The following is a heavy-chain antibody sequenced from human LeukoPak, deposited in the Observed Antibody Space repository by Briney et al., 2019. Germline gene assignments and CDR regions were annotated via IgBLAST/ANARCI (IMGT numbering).Heavy chain of an antibody. CDR1: GFTFSSYA. CDR2: ISSNGGST. Sequence: GGSLRLSCAASGFTFSSYAMHWVRQAPGKGLEYVSAISSNGGSTYYANSVKGRFTISRDNSKNTLYLQVGSLRAEDMAVYYCARSAHSSGYYYYFDYWGQGTLVTVSS. J-gene: IGHJ4*02. V-gene: IGHV3-64*01. CDR3: ARSAHSSGYYYYFDY. D-gene: IGHD3-22*01.